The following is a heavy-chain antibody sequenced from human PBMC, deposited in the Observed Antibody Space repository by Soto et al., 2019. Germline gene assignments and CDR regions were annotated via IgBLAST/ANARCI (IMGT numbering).Heavy chain of an antibody. V-gene: IGHV1-3*01. D-gene: IGHD6-13*01. CDR2: INAGNGNT. CDR1: GYTFTSYA. CDR3: ARGGSHSSSWYPPPPPFDY. J-gene: IGHJ4*02. Sequence: GASVKVSCKASGYTFTSYAMHWVRQAPGQRLEWMGWINAGNGNTKYSQKFQGRVTITRDTSASTAYMELSSLRSEDTAVYYCARGGSHSSSWYPPPPPFDYWGQGTLVTVSS.